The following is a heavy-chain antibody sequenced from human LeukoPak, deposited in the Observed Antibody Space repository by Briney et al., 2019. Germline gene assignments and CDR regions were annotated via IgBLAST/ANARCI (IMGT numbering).Heavy chain of an antibody. J-gene: IGHJ5*02. CDR2: ICTGGRV. D-gene: IGHD1-14*01. Sequence: SETLSLTCSVSGGFVNSDYWNWIRQSAGKGLESIGHICTGGRVEYHPSFKSRVTMSIDRSKNQFSLRLTSVTAADTGVYAGRYRGGPGFDPWGQGTLVVVSS. V-gene: IGHV4-4*07. CDR1: GGFVNSDY. CDR3: RYRGGPGFDP.